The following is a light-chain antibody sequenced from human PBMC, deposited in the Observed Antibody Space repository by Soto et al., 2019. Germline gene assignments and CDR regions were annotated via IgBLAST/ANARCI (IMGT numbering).Light chain of an antibody. CDR3: TSFTSSSTQV. CDR2: EVS. V-gene: IGLV2-14*01. Sequence: QSALTQPASVSVSPGQSITISCTGTSGDVDAFDYVSWYQQHPGKAPKLMIFEVSDRPSGVSDRFSGSKSGSTASLTISGFQAEDEADYFCTSFTSSSTQVFGTGTKVTVL. J-gene: IGLJ1*01. CDR1: SGDVDAFDY.